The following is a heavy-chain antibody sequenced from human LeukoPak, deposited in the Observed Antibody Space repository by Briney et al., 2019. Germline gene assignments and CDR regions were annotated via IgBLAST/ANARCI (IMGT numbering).Heavy chain of an antibody. CDR2: IKSKTDGGTT. V-gene: IGHV3-15*01. CDR3: TTDRYYDSSGYYYPFAY. D-gene: IGHD3-22*01. CDR1: GFTFSNAW. J-gene: IGHJ4*02. Sequence: GSLRLSCAASGFTFSNAWMSWVRQAPGKGLEWVGRIKSKTDGGTTDYAAPVKGRFTISRDDSKNTLYLQINSLKTEDTAVYYCTTDRYYDSSGYYYPFAYWGQGTLVTVSS.